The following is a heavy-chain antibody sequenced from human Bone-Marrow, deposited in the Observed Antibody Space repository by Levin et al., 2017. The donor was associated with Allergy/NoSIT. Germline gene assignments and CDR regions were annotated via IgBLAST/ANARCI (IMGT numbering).Heavy chain of an antibody. J-gene: IGHJ4*02. Sequence: SLTTTGLDVAWLRQPPGKALEWLALIYWDDDTRYSPSLRTRLTITKDTSKNQVVLRMTNMDPVDTATYYCAHGPGTTAAVFDHWGQGLLVTVS. CDR3: AHGPGTTAAVFDH. CDR1: SLTTTGLD. V-gene: IGHV2-5*02. D-gene: IGHD4-11*01. CDR2: IYWDDDT.